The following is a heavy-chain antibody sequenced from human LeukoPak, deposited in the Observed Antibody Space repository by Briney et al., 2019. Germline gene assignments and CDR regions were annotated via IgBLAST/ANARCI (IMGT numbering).Heavy chain of an antibody. V-gene: IGHV3-23*01. CDR3: AKHDSSGYPDY. CDR2: ISGSGGST. D-gene: IGHD3-22*01. CDR1: GFTFSNYA. Sequence: GGSLRLSRAASGFTFSNYAMSWVRQAPGKGLEWVSAISGSGGSTYYADSVKGRFTISRDNSKNTLCLQMSSLRAEDTAVYYCAKHDSSGYPDYWGQGTLVTVSS. J-gene: IGHJ4*02.